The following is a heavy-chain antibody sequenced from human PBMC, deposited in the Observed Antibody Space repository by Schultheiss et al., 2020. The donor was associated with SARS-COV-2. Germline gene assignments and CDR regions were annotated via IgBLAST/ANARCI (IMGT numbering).Heavy chain of an antibody. CDR2: INHSGST. CDR3: ARRPDY. V-gene: IGHV4-34*01. Sequence: SETLSLTCAVYGGSFSGYYWSWIRQPPGKGLEWIGEINHSGSTYYNPSLKSRVTISVDTSKNQFSLKLSSVTAADTAVYYCARRPDYWGQGTLVTVSS. CDR1: GGSFSGYY. J-gene: IGHJ4*02.